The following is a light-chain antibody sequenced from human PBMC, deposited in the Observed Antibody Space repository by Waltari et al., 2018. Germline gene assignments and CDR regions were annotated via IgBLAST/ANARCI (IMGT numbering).Light chain of an antibody. CDR3: ASYTSRSPVAI. CDR1: NSDIGNYDF. J-gene: IGLJ1*01. V-gene: IGLV2-14*01. CDR2: GVT. Sequence: QSALTQPASVTGSPGQSITITCTGSNSDIGNYDFVSWYQQHPGTAPKRLIFGVTARPSGVSDRFSGSKSGSAASLTISGLLPEDEAIYFCASYTSRSPVAIFGSGTKV.